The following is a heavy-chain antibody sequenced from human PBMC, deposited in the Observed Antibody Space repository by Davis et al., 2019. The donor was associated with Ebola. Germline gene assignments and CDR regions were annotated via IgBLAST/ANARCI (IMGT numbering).Heavy chain of an antibody. V-gene: IGHV3-49*03. CDR2: IRSKAYGGTT. CDR1: GFTFGDYA. J-gene: IGHJ4*02. D-gene: IGHD2-21*02. Sequence: GESLKISCTASGFTFGDYAMSWFRQAPGKGLEWVGFIRSKAYGGTTEYAASVKGRFTISRDDSKSIAYLQMNSLKTEDTAVYYCTRGLAYCGGDCYSGFDYWGQGTLVTVSS. CDR3: TRGLAYCGGDCYSGFDY.